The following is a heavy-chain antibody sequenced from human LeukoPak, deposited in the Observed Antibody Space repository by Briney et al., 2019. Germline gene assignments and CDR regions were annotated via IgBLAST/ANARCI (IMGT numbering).Heavy chain of an antibody. CDR1: GYTFTGYY. D-gene: IGHD6-13*01. V-gene: IGHV1-2*02. CDR2: INPNSGGT. CDR3: ARDCIAAEDDAFDI. J-gene: IGHJ3*02. Sequence: ASVKVSCKASGYTFTGYYMHWVRQAPGQGLEWMGWINPNSGGTNYAQKFQGRVTMTRDTSISTAYMELSRLRSDDTAVYYCARDCIAAEDDAFDIWGQGTMVTVSS.